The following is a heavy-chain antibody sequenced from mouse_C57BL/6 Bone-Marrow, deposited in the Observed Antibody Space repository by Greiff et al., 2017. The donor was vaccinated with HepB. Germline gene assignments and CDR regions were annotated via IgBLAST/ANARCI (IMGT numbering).Heavy chain of an antibody. Sequence: QVQLQQPGAELVKPGASVKVSCKASGYTFTSYWMHWVKQRPGQGLEWIGRLHPSDSDTNYNQKFKGKATLTVDKSSSTAYMQLSSLTSEDSAVYYCAIPKIPHFGFAYWGQGTLVTVSA. CDR3: AIPKIPHFGFAY. CDR1: GYTFTSYW. CDR2: LHPSDSDT. J-gene: IGHJ3*01. V-gene: IGHV1-74*01.